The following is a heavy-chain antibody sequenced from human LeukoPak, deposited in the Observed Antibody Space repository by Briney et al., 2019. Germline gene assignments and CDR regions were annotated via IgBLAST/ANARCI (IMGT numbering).Heavy chain of an antibody. CDR2: VSYRGST. D-gene: IGHD2-2*01. V-gene: IGHV4-59*08. CDR1: GDPINRHY. Sequence: SETLSLTCTVSGDPINRHYWSWIRQTPGKGLEWIGYVSYRGSTNYNPSLQSRVTMSIDTSNNQFSLSLSSVTAADTTVYYCATNAGPAAHDAIDIWGQGTLVTVSS. J-gene: IGHJ3*02. CDR3: ATNAGPAAHDAIDI.